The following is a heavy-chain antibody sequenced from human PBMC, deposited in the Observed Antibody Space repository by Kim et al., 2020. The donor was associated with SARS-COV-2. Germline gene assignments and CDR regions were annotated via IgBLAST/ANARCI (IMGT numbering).Heavy chain of an antibody. D-gene: IGHD3-22*01. CDR3: AKVGYYDSSGSHYYGMDV. Sequence: VKGRFTISRDNSKNTLYLQMNSLRAEDTAVYYCAKVGYYDSSGSHYYGMDVWGQGTTVTVSS. J-gene: IGHJ6*02. V-gene: IGHV3-30*02.